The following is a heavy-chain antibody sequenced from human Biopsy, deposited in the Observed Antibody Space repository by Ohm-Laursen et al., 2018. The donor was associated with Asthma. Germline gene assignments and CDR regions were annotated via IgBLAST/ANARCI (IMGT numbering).Heavy chain of an antibody. CDR1: GYTFNGAG. CDR3: ARAVDYSHYYGIDV. Sequence: ASVKVSCKTSGYTFNGAGITWVRQAPGQGLEWMGWISVYNGNTKVAQKLQDRVTMITDTSTITAYMELRSLRSDDTAVYFCARAVDYSHYYGIDVWGQGTTVTVS. V-gene: IGHV1-18*01. CDR2: ISVYNGNT. D-gene: IGHD3-10*01. J-gene: IGHJ6*02.